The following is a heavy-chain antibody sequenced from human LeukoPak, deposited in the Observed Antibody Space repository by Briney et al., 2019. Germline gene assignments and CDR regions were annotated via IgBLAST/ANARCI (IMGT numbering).Heavy chain of an antibody. CDR3: ARVWAWGSGNYFDN. V-gene: IGHV3-20*04. Sequence: GVSLRLSCAASGFTFDAFGMTWVRQAPGKGLEWVSAIRGDAGSTGYADSVKGRFTISRDNAKNSLYLQMNSLRVEDTALYYCARVWAWGSGNYFDNWGQGTLVTVSS. CDR2: IRGDAGST. CDR1: GFTFDAFG. D-gene: IGHD7-27*01. J-gene: IGHJ4*02.